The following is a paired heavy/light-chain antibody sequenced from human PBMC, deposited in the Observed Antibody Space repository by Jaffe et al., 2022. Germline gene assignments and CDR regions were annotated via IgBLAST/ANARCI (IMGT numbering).Light chain of an antibody. CDR1: QSLGGW. V-gene: IGKV1-5*03. J-gene: IGKJ3*01. Sequence: DIQMTQSPSTLSASVGDRVTITCRASQSLGGWLAWYQQKPGKAPKLLMYKVSTLLGGVPSRFSGSGSGTEFTLTISSLQPDDFATYYCQHYNSYPVTFGPGTKVEIK. CDR2: KVS. CDR3: QHYNSYPVT.
Heavy chain of an antibody. V-gene: IGHV4-38-2*01. J-gene: IGHJ4*02. CDR3: VRLLTVTLIRGPFDY. Sequence: QVQLQESGPGLVKPSETLSLTCAVSGYSISSGYYWGWVRQPPGQGLDWIVSFYHSGSTFYNPSLKSRVTVLVDTSKNQFSLNLTSVTAADTAIYYCVRLLTVTLIRGPFDYWGQGTLVTVSS. CDR1: GYSISSGYY. CDR2: FYHSGST. D-gene: IGHD3-10*01.